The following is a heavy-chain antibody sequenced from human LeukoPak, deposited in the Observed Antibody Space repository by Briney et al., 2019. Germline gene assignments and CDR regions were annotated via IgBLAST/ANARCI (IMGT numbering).Heavy chain of an antibody. CDR1: GFTFSSYG. V-gene: IGHV3-30*18. D-gene: IGHD2-15*01. CDR2: ISYDGSNK. Sequence: GRSLRLSCAASGFTFSSYGMPWVRQAPGKGLEWVAVISYDGSNKYYADSVKGRFTISRDNSKDTLYLQMNSLRAEDTAVYYRAKPLRYCSGGSCSLIDYWGQGTLVTVSS. J-gene: IGHJ4*02. CDR3: AKPLRYCSGGSCSLIDY.